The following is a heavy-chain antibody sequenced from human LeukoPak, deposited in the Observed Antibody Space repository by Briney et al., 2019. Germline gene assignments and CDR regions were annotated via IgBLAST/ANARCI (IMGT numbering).Heavy chain of an antibody. Sequence: ASVKVSCKASGYTFTSYGISWVRQAPGQGLEWMGWVNTNTGHPTYAQGLTGRLVFSLDTSVSTAYLQISSLKAEDTAVYYCARDLRRQQLMQVFQHWGQGTLVTVSS. CDR3: ARDLRRQQLMQVFQH. D-gene: IGHD6-13*01. J-gene: IGHJ1*01. V-gene: IGHV7-4-1*02. CDR2: VNTNTGHP. CDR1: GYTFTSYG.